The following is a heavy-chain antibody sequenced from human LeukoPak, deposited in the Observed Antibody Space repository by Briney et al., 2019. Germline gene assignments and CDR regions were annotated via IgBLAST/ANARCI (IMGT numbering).Heavy chain of an antibody. D-gene: IGHD3-10*02. Sequence: PGESLRLSCAASRFTLSAYTMNWVRQAPGKGLEWISSIISTSGDMYYADSVKGRFTISRDNAGNSLYLQMNSLRAEDTAVYYCARVGGGYVLGEPLAYYYGMDVWGQGTTVTVSS. CDR1: RFTLSAYT. V-gene: IGHV3-21*01. CDR2: IISTSGDM. J-gene: IGHJ6*02. CDR3: ARVGGGYVLGEPLAYYYGMDV.